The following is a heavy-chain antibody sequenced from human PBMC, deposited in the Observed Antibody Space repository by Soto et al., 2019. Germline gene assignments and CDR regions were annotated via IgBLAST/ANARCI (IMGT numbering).Heavy chain of an antibody. CDR2: ISSSSSYI. J-gene: IGHJ4*02. D-gene: IGHD3-9*01. Sequence: PGGSLRLSCAASGFTFSSYSMNWVRQAPGKGLEWVSSISSSSSYIYYADSVKGRFTISRDNAKNSLYLQMNSLRAEDTAVYYCAREGPLRYFDSLLPDYWGQGTLVTVSS. CDR1: GFTFSSYS. CDR3: AREGPLRYFDSLLPDY. V-gene: IGHV3-21*01.